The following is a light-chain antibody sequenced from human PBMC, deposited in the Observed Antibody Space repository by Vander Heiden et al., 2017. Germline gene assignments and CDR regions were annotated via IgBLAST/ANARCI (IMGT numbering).Light chain of an antibody. J-gene: IGLJ2*01. CDR2: DSS. V-gene: IGLV3-1*01. CDR3: QAWDSSIGVV. Sequence: SYELTQPPPESVSPGQPASITCSGNEMCEKFVCWYQQRAGQSPVLVIYDSSKRPSGIPERFSGAKSGNTATLTISGTQPMDEASYYCQAWDSSIGVVFGGGTKLTVL. CDR1: EMCEKF.